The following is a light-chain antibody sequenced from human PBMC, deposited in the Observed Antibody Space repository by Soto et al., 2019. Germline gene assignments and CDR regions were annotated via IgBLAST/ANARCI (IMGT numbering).Light chain of an antibody. CDR1: QSVSSI. V-gene: IGKV3-15*01. Sequence: EIVMTQSPATLSVSPGERATLSCRASQSVSSILAWYQQKPGQAPRLLIYGASTRATGIPARFSGSGSGTEFTLTISSLQSEDFAVYYCQQYNNWLLFTFGPGTKVDIK. CDR3: QQYNNWLLFT. J-gene: IGKJ3*01. CDR2: GAS.